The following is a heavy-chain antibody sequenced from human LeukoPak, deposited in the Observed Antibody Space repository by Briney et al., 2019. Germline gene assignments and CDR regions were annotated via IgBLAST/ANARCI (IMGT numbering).Heavy chain of an antibody. CDR3: ASGENYFDDSGYNYYFEY. CDR1: GFPFSRYW. D-gene: IGHD3-22*01. Sequence: GGSLRLSCAVSGFPFSRYWMSWVRQAPGQGLEWVANIKEDGSQKYYVESVKGRFTISRDNAKNSLDLQMNSLRAEDTAVYYCASGENYFDDSGYNYYFEYWGQGTLVTVSS. V-gene: IGHV3-7*01. CDR2: IKEDGSQK. J-gene: IGHJ4*02.